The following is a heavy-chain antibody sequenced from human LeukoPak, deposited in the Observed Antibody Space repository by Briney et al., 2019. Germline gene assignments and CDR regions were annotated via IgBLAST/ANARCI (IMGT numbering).Heavy chain of an antibody. D-gene: IGHD3-3*01. V-gene: IGHV4-34*01. CDR2: INHSGST. CDR1: GGSFSGYY. Sequence: PSETLSLTCAVYGGSFSGYYWSWIRQPPGKGLEWIGEINHSGSTNYNPSLKSRVTISVDTSKNQFSLKLSSVTAANTAVYYCARVGITIFGVVIYDYWGQGTLVTVSS. CDR3: ARVGITIFGVVIYDY. J-gene: IGHJ4*02.